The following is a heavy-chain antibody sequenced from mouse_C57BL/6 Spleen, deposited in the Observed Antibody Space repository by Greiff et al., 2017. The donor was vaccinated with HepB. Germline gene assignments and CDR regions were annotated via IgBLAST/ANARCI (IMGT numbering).Heavy chain of an antibody. Sequence: EVKLMESGGGLVKPGGSLKLSCAASGFTFSDYGMHWVRQAPEKGLEWVAYISSGSSTIYYADPVKGRFTISRDNAKNTLFLQMTSLRSEDTAMYYCARDDYDGSYAMDYWGQGTSVTVSS. V-gene: IGHV5-17*01. CDR1: GFTFSDYG. CDR2: ISSGSSTI. J-gene: IGHJ4*01. D-gene: IGHD2-4*01. CDR3: ARDDYDGSYAMDY.